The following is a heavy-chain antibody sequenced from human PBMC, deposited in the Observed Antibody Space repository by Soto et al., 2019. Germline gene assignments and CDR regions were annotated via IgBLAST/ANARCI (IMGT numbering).Heavy chain of an antibody. CDR2: SGNT. D-gene: IGHD3-10*01. CDR1: GGSINNYY. V-gene: IGHV4-59*01. J-gene: IGHJ4*02. CDR3: ATRPPGIWAAVFYY. Sequence: SETLSLTCTVSGGSINNYYWSWIRQPPGKGLEWIGYSGNTDYNPSLKSRVTISLDTSRNQFSLKLNSVTAADTAVYYCATRPPGIWAAVFYYWSQGTLVTVSS.